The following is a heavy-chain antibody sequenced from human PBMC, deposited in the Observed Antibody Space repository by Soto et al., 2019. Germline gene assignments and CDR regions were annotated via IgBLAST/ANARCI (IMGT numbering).Heavy chain of an antibody. CDR2: FYYSGST. J-gene: IGHJ4*02. CDR3: ASGTDIAISPAQGAFDY. CDR1: DASITNGDYY. Sequence: SETLSLTCSVSDASITNGDYYLTWIRQHPGNGLEWIGYFYYSGSTYYNPSLKSRLTISGDSSTNQISLKVASVTDAETAVYFCASGTDIAISPAQGAFDYCGPGVLVKVSS. V-gene: IGHV4-31*02. D-gene: IGHD3-9*01.